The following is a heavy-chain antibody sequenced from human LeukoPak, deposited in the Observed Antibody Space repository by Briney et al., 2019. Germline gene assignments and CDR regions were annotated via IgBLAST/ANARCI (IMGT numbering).Heavy chain of an antibody. V-gene: IGHV1-8*01. D-gene: IGHD3-10*01. Sequence: ASVKVSCKASGYTFTSYDINWVRQATGQGLEWMGRMNPNSGNTGYAQKFQGRVTMTRNTSISTAYMELSSLRSEDTAVYYCARTLLSYYYGSGRDRFDYWGQGTLVTVSS. CDR3: ARTLLSYYYGSGRDRFDY. J-gene: IGHJ4*02. CDR2: MNPNSGNT. CDR1: GYTFTSYD.